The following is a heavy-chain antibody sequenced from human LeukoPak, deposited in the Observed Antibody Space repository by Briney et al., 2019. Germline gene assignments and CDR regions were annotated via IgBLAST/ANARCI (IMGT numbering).Heavy chain of an antibody. CDR2: IDHGGST. D-gene: IGHD4-17*01. J-gene: IGHJ4*02. CDR3: ARLKATVSIHAYFDS. Sequence: SETLSLTCSVSGGSFSSYYWTWIRQPPGKGLEWIGYIDHGGSTNYNPSLRSRVSISSDTSKIQFSLELTSVTAADTAVYYCARLKATVSIHAYFDSWGQGTLVTVSS. CDR1: GGSFSSYY. V-gene: IGHV4-59*01.